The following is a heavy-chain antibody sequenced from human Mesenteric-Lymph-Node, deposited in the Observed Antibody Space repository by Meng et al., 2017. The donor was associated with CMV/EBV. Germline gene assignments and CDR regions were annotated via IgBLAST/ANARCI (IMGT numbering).Heavy chain of an antibody. CDR2: INSDGSNT. D-gene: IGHD3-3*01. CDR1: GFTSSRYW. J-gene: IGHJ6*02. CDR3: ARAHGVTILTKKYYGMDV. V-gene: IGHV3-74*01. Sequence: GESLKISCVASGFTSSRYWMHWVRQAPGKGLVWVSRINSDGSNTGYADSVKGRFTISRDNAKNTLSLQMNSLRAEDTAVYYCARAHGVTILTKKYYGMDVWGQGTTVTVSS.